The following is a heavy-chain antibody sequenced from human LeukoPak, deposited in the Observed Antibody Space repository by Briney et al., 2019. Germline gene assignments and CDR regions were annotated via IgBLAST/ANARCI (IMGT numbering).Heavy chain of an antibody. V-gene: IGHV3-30*02. J-gene: IGHJ3*02. D-gene: IGHD3-3*01. Sequence: GGSLRLSCAASGFTFSSYGMHWVRQAPGKGLEWVAFIRYDGSNKYYADSVKGRFTISRDNAKNSLYLQMNSLRAEDTAVYYCARDSGRFLEWFYAFDIWGQGTMVTVSS. CDR1: GFTFSSYG. CDR3: ARDSGRFLEWFYAFDI. CDR2: IRYDGSNK.